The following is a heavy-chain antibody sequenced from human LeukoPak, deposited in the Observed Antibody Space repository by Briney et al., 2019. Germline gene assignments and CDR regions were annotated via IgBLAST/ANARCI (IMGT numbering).Heavy chain of an antibody. V-gene: IGHV3-23*01. CDR2: ISGSGGST. CDR3: ARTKGYYYGSGSYFYWFDP. CDR1: GFTFSSYA. J-gene: IGHJ5*02. Sequence: PGGSLRLSCAASGFTFSSYAMSWVRQAPGKGLEWVSAISGSGGSTYYADSVKGRFTISRDNSKNTLYLQMNSLRAEDTAVYYCARTKGYYYGSGSYFYWFDPWGQGTLVTVSS. D-gene: IGHD3-10*01.